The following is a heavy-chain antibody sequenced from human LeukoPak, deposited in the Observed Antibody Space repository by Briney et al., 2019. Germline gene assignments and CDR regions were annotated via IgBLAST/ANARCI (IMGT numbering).Heavy chain of an antibody. CDR1: GYTFTDYG. J-gene: IGHJ4*02. CDR3: ARDTSYYATIDVDF. CDR2: ISGLNGDR. V-gene: IGHV1-18*01. D-gene: IGHD1-26*01. Sequence: ASVKVSCKTSGYTFTDYGVTWVRQAPGQGLEWMAWISGLNGDRNYAQKIQDRVTVTRETSTSTSYIEVRSLRLDDTAIYFCARDTSYYATIDVDFWGQGTLVTVSS.